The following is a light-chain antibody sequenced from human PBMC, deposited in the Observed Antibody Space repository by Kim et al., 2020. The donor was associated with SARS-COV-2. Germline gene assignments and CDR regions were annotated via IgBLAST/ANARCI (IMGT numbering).Light chain of an antibody. V-gene: IGKV1-33*01. Sequence: DIQMTQSPSSLSASVGDRVTITCQASQDISNWLAWYQHKPGKAPKTLIYDASSLETGVPSRFSGSGSGRDFTLTISSLQPEDIATYYCQQYDNHPPTFGGGTKVDIK. CDR1: QDISNW. J-gene: IGKJ4*01. CDR3: QQYDNHPPT. CDR2: DAS.